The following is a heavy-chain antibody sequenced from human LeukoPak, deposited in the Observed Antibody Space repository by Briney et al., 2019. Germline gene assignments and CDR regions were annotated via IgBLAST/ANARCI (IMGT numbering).Heavy chain of an antibody. V-gene: IGHV4-59*12. Sequence: SETLSLTCTVSGGSMSRYYWSWIRQPPGKGLEWIGYIYYTGSINYNPSLKSRVTISVDTSKNQFSLKLSSVTAADTAVYYCASLRDTNYFDYWGQGTLLTVSS. CDR2: IYYTGSI. CDR1: GGSMSRYY. J-gene: IGHJ4*02. CDR3: ASLRDTNYFDY.